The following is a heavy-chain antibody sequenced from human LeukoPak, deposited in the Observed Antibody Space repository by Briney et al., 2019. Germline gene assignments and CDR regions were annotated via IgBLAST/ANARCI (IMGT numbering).Heavy chain of an antibody. Sequence: SETLSLTCTVSGGSISSSSYYWGWIRQPPGKGLEWIGSIYYSGSTYYNPSLKSRVTMSVDTSKNQFSLKLSSVTAADTAVYFCARAVISFAGLIAKGFDSWGQGTLVTISS. CDR1: GGSISSSSYY. CDR2: IYYSGST. D-gene: IGHD3-16*02. CDR3: ARAVISFAGLIAKGFDS. V-gene: IGHV4-39*07. J-gene: IGHJ4*02.